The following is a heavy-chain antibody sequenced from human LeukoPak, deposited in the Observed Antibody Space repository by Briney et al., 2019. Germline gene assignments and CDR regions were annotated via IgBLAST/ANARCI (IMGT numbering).Heavy chain of an antibody. Sequence: PGGSLRLSCAASGFTFSSYGMHWVRQAPGKGLEWVAFIQYDGRNKYYADSVKGRFTISRDNSKNTLYLQMNSLRAEDTAVYYCAKDFVLEWLSPNWFDPWGQGTLVIVSS. V-gene: IGHV3-30*02. J-gene: IGHJ5*02. CDR3: AKDFVLEWLSPNWFDP. CDR1: GFTFSSYG. CDR2: IQYDGRNK. D-gene: IGHD3-3*01.